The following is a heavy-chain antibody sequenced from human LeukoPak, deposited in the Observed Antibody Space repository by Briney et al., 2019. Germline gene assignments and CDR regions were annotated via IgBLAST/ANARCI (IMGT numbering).Heavy chain of an antibody. D-gene: IGHD6-6*01. CDR1: GFTFSSYG. Sequence: HAGGSLRLSCAASGFTFSSYGMHWVRQAPGKGLEWVAFIRYDGSNKYYADSVKGRFTISRDNSKNTLYLQMNSLRAEDTAVYYCASYSSSSRRPARGDWGQGTLVTVSS. J-gene: IGHJ4*02. V-gene: IGHV3-30*02. CDR2: IRYDGSNK. CDR3: ASYSSSSRRPARGD.